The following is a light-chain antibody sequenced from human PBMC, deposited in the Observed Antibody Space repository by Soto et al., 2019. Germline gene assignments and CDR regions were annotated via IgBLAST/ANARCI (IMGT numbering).Light chain of an antibody. CDR1: QSVSSSY. CDR2: GAS. V-gene: IGKV3-20*01. Sequence: EIMLTQSPGTVSLCPGERATLSCRASQSVSSSYLAWYQQKPGQAPRLLIYGASSRATGIPDRFSGSGSGTDFTLTISRLEPEDFAVYYCQQYGSSPPNTFGQGTRLEIK. J-gene: IGKJ5*01. CDR3: QQYGSSPPNT.